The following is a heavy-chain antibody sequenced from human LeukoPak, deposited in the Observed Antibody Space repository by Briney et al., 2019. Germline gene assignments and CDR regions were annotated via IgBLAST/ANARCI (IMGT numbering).Heavy chain of an antibody. D-gene: IGHD3-3*01. CDR3: ARDENYDFWSGYGH. CDR2: IYYSGST. Sequence: SETLSLTCTVSGGSISSYYWRWIRQPPGKGLEWIGYIYYSGSTNYNPSLKSRVTISVDTSKNQFSLKLSSVTAADTAVYYCARDENYDFWSGYGHWGQGTLDTVSS. CDR1: GGSISSYY. J-gene: IGHJ4*02. V-gene: IGHV4-59*01.